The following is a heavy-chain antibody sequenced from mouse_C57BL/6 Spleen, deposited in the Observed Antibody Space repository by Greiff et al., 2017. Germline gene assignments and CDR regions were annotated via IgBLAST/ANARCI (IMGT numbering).Heavy chain of an antibody. CDR2: IDPSDSYT. CDR3: ARGGRLTFDY. Sequence: QVQLQQPGAELVMPGASVKLSCKASGYTFTSYWMHWVKQRPGQGLEWIGEIDPSDSYTNYNQKFKGKSSLTVDKSSSTAYMQLSSLTSEDSAVYYCARGGRLTFDYWGQGTTLTVSS. J-gene: IGHJ2*01. D-gene: IGHD3-2*02. V-gene: IGHV1-69*01. CDR1: GYTFTSYW.